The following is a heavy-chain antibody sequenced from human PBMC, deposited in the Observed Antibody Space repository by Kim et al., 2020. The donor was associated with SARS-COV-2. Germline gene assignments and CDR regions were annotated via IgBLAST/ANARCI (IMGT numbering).Heavy chain of an antibody. J-gene: IGHJ4*02. V-gene: IGHV4-39*01. D-gene: IGHD3-3*01. CDR2: IYYSGST. CDR1: GGSISSSSYY. Sequence: SETLSLTCTVSGGSISSSSYYWGWIRQPPGKGLEWIGSIYYSGSTYYNPSLKSRVTISVDTSKNQFSLKLSSVTAADTAVYYCARHKTIFGVVIPTTFDYWGQGTLVTVSS. CDR3: ARHKTIFGVVIPTTFDY.